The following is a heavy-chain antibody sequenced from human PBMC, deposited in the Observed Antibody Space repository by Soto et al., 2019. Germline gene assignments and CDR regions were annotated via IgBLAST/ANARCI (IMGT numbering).Heavy chain of an antibody. V-gene: IGHV3-30*03. CDR3: ARDVGLDYGDYPYYFDY. D-gene: IGHD4-17*01. J-gene: IGHJ4*02. CDR1: GFTFSNYG. CDR2: ISYDGSNE. Sequence: GGSLRLSCEASGFTFSNYGTHWVRQAPGEGLEWVAHISYDGSNEHYTDSVKGRFTISRDNAKNSLYLQMNSLRAEDTAVYYCARDVGLDYGDYPYYFDYWGQGTLVTVSS.